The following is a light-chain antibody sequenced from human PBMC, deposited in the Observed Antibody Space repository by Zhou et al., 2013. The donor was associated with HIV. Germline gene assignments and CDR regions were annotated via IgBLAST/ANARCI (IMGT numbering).Light chain of an antibody. V-gene: IGKV1-39*01. CDR1: QSISSY. J-gene: IGKJ1*01. CDR2: AAS. CDR3: QQSYNTPRT. Sequence: DIQMTQSPSSLSASVGDRVTITCRTSQSISSYLNWYQQKPGKAPKILIYAASNLQSGVPSRFSGSGSGTEFTLTISSLQPEDFATYYCQQSYNTPRTFGQGTRVDIK.